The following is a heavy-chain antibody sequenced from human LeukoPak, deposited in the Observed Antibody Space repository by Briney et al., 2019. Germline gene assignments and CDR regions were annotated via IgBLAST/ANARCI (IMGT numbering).Heavy chain of an antibody. V-gene: IGHV1-69*13. Sequence: ASVKVSCKASGYLFIVYNIHWVRQAPGQGLEWMGGIIPIFGTANYAQKFQGRVTITADESTSTAYMELSSLRSEDTAVYYCASYYYDSSGFGYYYMDVWGKGTTVTISS. J-gene: IGHJ6*03. CDR1: GYLFIVYN. CDR3: ASYYYDSSGFGYYYMDV. CDR2: IIPIFGTA. D-gene: IGHD3-22*01.